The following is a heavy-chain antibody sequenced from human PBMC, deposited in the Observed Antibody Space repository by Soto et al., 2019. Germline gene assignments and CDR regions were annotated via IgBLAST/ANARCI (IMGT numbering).Heavy chain of an antibody. V-gene: IGHV4-39*01. CDR3: ARWSGRRFDP. J-gene: IGHJ5*02. D-gene: IGHD1-1*01. CDR1: GGSISSSSYY. Sequence: SETLSLTCTVSGGSISSSSYYWGWIRQPPGKGLEWVGSIYYSGSTYYNPSLKSRVTISVDTSKNQFSLKLSSVTAADTAVYYCARWSGRRFDPWGQGTLVTVSS. CDR2: IYYSGST.